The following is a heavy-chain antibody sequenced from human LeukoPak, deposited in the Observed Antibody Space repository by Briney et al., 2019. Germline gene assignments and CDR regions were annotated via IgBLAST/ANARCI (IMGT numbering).Heavy chain of an antibody. CDR2: ISSSGSTI. Sequence: GGSLRLSCAASGFTFSDYYMSWLRQAPGKGLEWVSNISSSGSTIYYADSVKGRFTISRDNAKNSLYLQMNSLRAEDTAVYYCARDALTKTSCYADYWGQGTLVTVSS. CDR3: ARDALTKTSCYADY. V-gene: IGHV3-11*01. J-gene: IGHJ4*02. D-gene: IGHD2-2*01. CDR1: GFTFSDYY.